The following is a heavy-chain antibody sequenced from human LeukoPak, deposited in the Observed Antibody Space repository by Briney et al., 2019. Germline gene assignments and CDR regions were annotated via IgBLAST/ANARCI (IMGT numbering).Heavy chain of an antibody. CDR3: VRDDSMAAIGY. Sequence: GGSLRLSCAASGFTFRTYWMHWVRQAPGKGLVWVSAMNTDGRNTRYADSVRGRFTISRDNAKNTLFLQMNSLRAEDTGVYYCVRDDSMAAIGYWGQGTLVTVSS. V-gene: IGHV3-74*01. D-gene: IGHD5-24*01. CDR1: GFTFRTYW. J-gene: IGHJ4*02. CDR2: MNTDGRNT.